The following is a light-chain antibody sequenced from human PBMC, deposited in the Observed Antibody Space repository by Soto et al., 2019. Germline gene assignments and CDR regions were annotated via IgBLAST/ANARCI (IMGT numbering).Light chain of an antibody. Sequence: EVVMTQSPATLYVSPGERVTLSCRASQAVGYNLAWYQHKPGQAPRLLIYGASTRVTGIPTRFSGSGSGIEFTLTISSLQSEDFAIYYCQQSYTFGQGTKLEIK. V-gene: IGKV3-15*01. J-gene: IGKJ2*01. CDR1: QAVGYN. CDR2: GAS. CDR3: QQSYT.